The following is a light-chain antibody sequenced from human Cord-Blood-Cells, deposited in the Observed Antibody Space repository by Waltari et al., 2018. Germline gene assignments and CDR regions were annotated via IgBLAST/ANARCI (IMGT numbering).Light chain of an antibody. J-gene: IGLJ2*01. CDR2: DVS. CDR1: RSDVGGYNY. CDR3: CSYAGSYTLAVV. Sequence: QSALTQPRSVSGSPGQSATIPCTGTRSDVGGYNYYAWYQQHPVKAPKLMIYDVSKRPSGFPDRFSGSKSGNTAYLTISGLQAEDEADYYCCSYAGSYTLAVVFGGGTKLTVL. V-gene: IGLV2-11*01.